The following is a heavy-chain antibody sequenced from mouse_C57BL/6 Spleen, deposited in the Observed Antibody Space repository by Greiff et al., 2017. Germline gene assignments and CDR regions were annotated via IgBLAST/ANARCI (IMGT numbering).Heavy chain of an antibody. CDR1: GYTFTSYW. CDR2: IYPGSGST. Sequence: QVHVKQPGAELVKPGASVKMSCKASGYTFTSYWITWVKQRPGQGLEWIGDIYPGSGSTKYNQKFKSKATLTVKTSSTTACLLLSSLTSEDSAVYSCAKIRYYDYYLDYWGQGTSLTVSS. V-gene: IGHV1-55*01. CDR3: AKIRYYDYYLDY. D-gene: IGHD2-4*01. J-gene: IGHJ2*02.